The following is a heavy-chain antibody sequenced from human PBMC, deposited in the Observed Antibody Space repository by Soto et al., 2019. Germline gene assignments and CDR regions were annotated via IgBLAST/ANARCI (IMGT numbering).Heavy chain of an antibody. J-gene: IGHJ4*02. CDR3: ARLAKEENPKVGSWYFFDY. D-gene: IGHD1-26*01. Sequence: LSLTCSVSGGSISSGGYFYSWIRQHPGQGLEWIGSIYYSGRTYYNASLQSRLSMSVDTSKNHFSLKLTSVTAADTAVYFCARLAKEENPKVGSWYFFDYWGQGVMVTVSS. CDR2: IYYSGRT. CDR1: GGSISSGGYF. V-gene: IGHV4-31*03.